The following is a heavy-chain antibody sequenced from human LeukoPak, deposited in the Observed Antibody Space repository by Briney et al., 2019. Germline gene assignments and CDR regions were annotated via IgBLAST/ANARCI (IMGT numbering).Heavy chain of an antibody. CDR2: ISAYNGNT. Sequence: GASVTVSCKASGYTFTIYGISWVRQAPGQGLEWMGWISAYNGNTNYAQKLQGRVTMTTDTSTSTAYMELRSLRSDDTAVYYCASGNLGALNPDYYYYGMDVWGQGTTVTVSS. J-gene: IGHJ6*02. D-gene: IGHD3-16*01. CDR3: ASGNLGALNPDYYYYGMDV. CDR1: GYTFTIYG. V-gene: IGHV1-18*01.